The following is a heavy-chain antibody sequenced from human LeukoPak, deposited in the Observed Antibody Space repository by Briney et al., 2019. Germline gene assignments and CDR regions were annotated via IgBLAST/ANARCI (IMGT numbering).Heavy chain of an antibody. Sequence: GASVKVSCKASGYTFTSYGISWVRQAPGQGLEWMGWINPNSGGTNYAQKFQGRVTMTRDTSISTAYMELSRLRSDDTAVYYCARDYYDSSGYYYADAFDIWGQGTMVTVSS. CDR1: GYTFTSYG. J-gene: IGHJ3*02. CDR3: ARDYYDSSGYYYADAFDI. CDR2: INPNSGGT. D-gene: IGHD3-22*01. V-gene: IGHV1-2*02.